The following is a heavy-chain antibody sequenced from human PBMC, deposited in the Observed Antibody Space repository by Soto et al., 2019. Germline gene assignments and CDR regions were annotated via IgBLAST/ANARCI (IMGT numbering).Heavy chain of an antibody. D-gene: IGHD2-2*01. CDR1: GGTFSSYA. CDR2: IIPIFGTA. J-gene: IGHJ5*02. CDR3: ARDQQIVVVPAASYNWFDP. V-gene: IGHV1-69*13. Sequence: SVKVSCKASGGTFSSYAISWVRQAPGQGLEWMGGIIPIFGTANYAQKFQGRVTITADESTSTAYMELSSLRSEDTAVYYCARDQQIVVVPAASYNWFDPWGQGTLVTVSS.